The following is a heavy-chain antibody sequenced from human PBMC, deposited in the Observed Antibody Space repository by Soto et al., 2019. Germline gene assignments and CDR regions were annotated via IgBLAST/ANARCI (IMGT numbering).Heavy chain of an antibody. V-gene: IGHV3-33*01. CDR2: IWYDGSNK. CDR3: ARDYGDSSGPFDY. J-gene: IGHJ4*02. CDR1: GFTFSSYG. Sequence: QVQLVESGGGVVQPGRSLRLSCAASGFTFSSYGMHWVRQAPSKGLEWVAVIWYDGSNKYYADSVKGRFTISRDNSKNTLYLQMNSLRAEDTAVYYCARDYGDSSGPFDYWGQGTLVTVSS. D-gene: IGHD3-22*01.